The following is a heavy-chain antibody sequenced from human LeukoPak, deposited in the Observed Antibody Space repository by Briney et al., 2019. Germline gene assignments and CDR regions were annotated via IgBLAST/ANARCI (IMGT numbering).Heavy chain of an antibody. J-gene: IGHJ3*02. CDR1: GGSISSYY. D-gene: IGHD2-15*01. Sequence: PSETLSLTCTVSGGSISSYYWSWIRQPPGKGLEWIGYIYYSGSTNYKPSLKSRVTISVDTSKNQFSLKLSSVTAADTAVYYCARGGCSGGSCPLGVEAFDIWGQGTMVTVSS. CDR2: IYYSGST. CDR3: ARGGCSGGSCPLGVEAFDI. V-gene: IGHV4-59*01.